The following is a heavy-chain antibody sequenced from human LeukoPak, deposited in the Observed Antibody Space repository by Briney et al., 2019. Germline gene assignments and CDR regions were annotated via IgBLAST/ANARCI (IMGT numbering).Heavy chain of an antibody. CDR2: IYYSGST. Sequence: PSETLSVTCTVSGGSISSYYWSWIRQPPRKGLESIGYIYYSGSTNYNPSLKSRVTISVDTSKNQFSLKLSSVTAADTAVYYCARSYYDSSGYYPDYYFDYWGQGTLVTVSS. CDR1: GGSISSYY. CDR3: ARSYYDSSGYYPDYYFDY. J-gene: IGHJ4*02. V-gene: IGHV4-59*01. D-gene: IGHD3-22*01.